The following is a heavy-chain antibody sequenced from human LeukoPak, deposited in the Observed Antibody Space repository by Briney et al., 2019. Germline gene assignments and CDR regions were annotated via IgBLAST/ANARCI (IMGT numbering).Heavy chain of an antibody. CDR2: IYYSGST. D-gene: IGHD5-12*01. CDR3: TRDQRSGYSGYDYYYYYYMDV. V-gene: IGHV4-39*07. Sequence: SETLSLTCTVSSGSISSSNYYWSWIRQPPGKGLEWIGSIYYSGSTYYNPSLKSRVTISVDTSKNQFSLKLSSVTAADTAVYYCTRDQRSGYSGYDYYYYYYMDVWGKGTTVTVSS. CDR1: SGSISSSNYY. J-gene: IGHJ6*03.